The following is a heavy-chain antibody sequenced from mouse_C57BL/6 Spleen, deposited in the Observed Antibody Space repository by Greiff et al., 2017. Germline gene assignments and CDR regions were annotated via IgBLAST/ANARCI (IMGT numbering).Heavy chain of an antibody. V-gene: IGHV1-52*01. J-gene: IGHJ1*03. CDR2: IDPSDSET. Sequence: QQSCKASGYTFTSYWMHWVKQRPIQGLEWIGNIDPSDSETHYNQKFKDKATLTVDKSSSTAYMQLSSLTSEDSAVYYCARSDYGSSYWYFDVWGTGTTVTVSS. CDR1: GYTFTSYW. CDR3: ARSDYGSSYWYFDV. D-gene: IGHD1-1*01.